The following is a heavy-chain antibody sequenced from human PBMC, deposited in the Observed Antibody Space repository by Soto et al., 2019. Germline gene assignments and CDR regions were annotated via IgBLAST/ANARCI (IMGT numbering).Heavy chain of an antibody. CDR3: ARTCRSGGSCYHEY. CDR1: GYTFSSFG. D-gene: IGHD2-15*01. J-gene: IGHJ4*02. CDR2: VSVYNDDT. V-gene: IGHV1-18*01. Sequence: ASVKVSCKASGYTFSSFGINWVRQAPGQGLEWVGWVSVYNDDTKYAQNFQGRVTLTTDTSMRTTYMEVGSLRSDDTAVYYCARTCRSGGSCYHEYLGEGTLVTVSS.